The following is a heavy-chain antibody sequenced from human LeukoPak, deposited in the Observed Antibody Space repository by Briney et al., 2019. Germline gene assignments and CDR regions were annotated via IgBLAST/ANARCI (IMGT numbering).Heavy chain of an antibody. J-gene: IGHJ4*02. CDR2: ISGSGGSS. V-gene: IGHV3-23*01. CDR1: GFTFSSYG. D-gene: IGHD6-13*01. CDR3: ARAVSSSWFYFDY. Sequence: GGSLRLSCAASGFTFSSYGMSWVRQAPGKGLEWVSGISGSGGSSDYADSVKGRFTISRDNSKNTLYLQMNSLRAEDTAVYYCARAVSSSWFYFDYWGQGTLVTVSS.